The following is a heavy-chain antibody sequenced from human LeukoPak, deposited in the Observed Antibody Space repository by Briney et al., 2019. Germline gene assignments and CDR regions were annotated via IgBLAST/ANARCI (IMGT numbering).Heavy chain of an antibody. CDR2: IHPGDSNT. J-gene: IGHJ4*02. V-gene: IGHV5-51*01. CDR3: ARHPGIAVAGTLFDY. D-gene: IGHD6-19*01. Sequence: GESLKISCKGSGYSFTTYWVAWVRQMPGKGLEWMGSIHPGDSNTRYTPALQGQVTMSVDESTSTAYLQWSSLKASDTAMYYCARHPGIAVAGTLFDYWGQGTLVTVSS. CDR1: GYSFTTYW.